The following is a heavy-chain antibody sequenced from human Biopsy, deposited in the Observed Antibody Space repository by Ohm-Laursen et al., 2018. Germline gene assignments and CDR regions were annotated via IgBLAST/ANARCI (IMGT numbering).Heavy chain of an antibody. D-gene: IGHD2-8*01. CDR2: SSAYNGKT. V-gene: IGHV1-18*01. Sequence: ASVKVSCKASGYTFSMYAIIWVRQAPGQGLEWMGWSSAYNGKTNYAQKFQGRLTMTTDTSTSAAYMELRSLRSDDTAVYYCARDRPSVSTYAVFWGQGSLVTVSS. CDR1: GYTFSMYA. CDR3: ARDRPSVSTYAVF. J-gene: IGHJ4*02.